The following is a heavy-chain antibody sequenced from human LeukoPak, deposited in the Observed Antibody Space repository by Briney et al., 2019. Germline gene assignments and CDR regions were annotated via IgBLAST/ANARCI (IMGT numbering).Heavy chain of an antibody. CDR1: GGSITSGEHY. Sequence: SETLSLTCTVSGGSITSGEHYCSWIRQPPGTGLEWIGYVAYTGSTNYNPSLSNRVTMSVDTSKNQFSLKLSSVTAADTAVYYCARDQYDSSGYSLGNDYWGQGILVTVSS. J-gene: IGHJ4*02. D-gene: IGHD3-22*01. V-gene: IGHV4-30-4*01. CDR3: ARDQYDSSGYSLGNDY. CDR2: VAYTGST.